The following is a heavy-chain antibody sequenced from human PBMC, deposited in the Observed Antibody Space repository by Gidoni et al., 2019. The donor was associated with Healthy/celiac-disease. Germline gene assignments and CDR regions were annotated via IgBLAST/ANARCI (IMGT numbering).Heavy chain of an antibody. Sequence: EVQLVQSGAEVKKTGESLKLSCKGSGDSFTSYWIGWVRQMPGKGLEWRGIIYPGDSDTRYRPSFHGQVTISADKSISTAYLQWSSLKASDTAMYYCASSDRYSSSWYLFDYCGQGTLVTVSS. CDR1: GDSFTSYW. D-gene: IGHD6-13*01. J-gene: IGHJ4*02. V-gene: IGHV5-51*01. CDR2: IYPGDSDT. CDR3: ASSDRYSSSWYLFDY.